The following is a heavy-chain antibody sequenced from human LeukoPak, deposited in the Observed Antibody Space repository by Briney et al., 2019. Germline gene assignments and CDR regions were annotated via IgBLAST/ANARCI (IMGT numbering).Heavy chain of an antibody. V-gene: IGHV3-23*01. CDR1: GFTFSSYA. CDR3: AKGTHFDFWSGYYGLDY. D-gene: IGHD3-3*01. CDR2: VSGSGGTT. J-gene: IGHJ4*02. Sequence: GGSLRLSCAASGFTFSSYAMSWVRQAPGKGLEWVSGVSGSGGTTYYSGSVKGRCTISRDNSKNTLYLQMHSLRAEDTAVYYCAKGTHFDFWSGYYGLDYWGQGTLVTVSS.